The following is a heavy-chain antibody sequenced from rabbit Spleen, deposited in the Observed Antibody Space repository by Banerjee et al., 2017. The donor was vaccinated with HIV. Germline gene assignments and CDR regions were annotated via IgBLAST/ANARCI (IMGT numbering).Heavy chain of an antibody. Sequence: QSLEESGGDLVKPEGSLTLTCTASGFSFSSSYYMCWVRQAPGKGLEWIACIDAGSSGFTYFATWAKGRFTISKISSTTVTLQMTRLTAADTATYFCARDTSSSFSSYGMDLWGQGTLVTVS. CDR3: ARDTSSSFSSYGMDL. J-gene: IGHJ6*01. CDR1: GFSFSSSYY. CDR2: IDAGSSGFT. V-gene: IGHV1S40*01. D-gene: IGHD1-1*01.